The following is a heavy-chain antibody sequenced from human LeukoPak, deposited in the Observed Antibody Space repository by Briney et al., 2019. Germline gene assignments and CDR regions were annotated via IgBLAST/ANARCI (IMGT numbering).Heavy chain of an antibody. V-gene: IGHV4-59*01. CDR2: IYYSGST. J-gene: IGHJ5*02. D-gene: IGHD4-23*01. Sequence: PSETLSLTCTVSGGSISSYYWSWIRQPPGKGLEWIGYIYYSGSTNYNPSLKSRVTISVDTSKNQFSLKLSSVTAADTAVYYRASAIHDYGGNYWFDPWGQGTLVTVSS. CDR3: ASAIHDYGGNYWFDP. CDR1: GGSISSYY.